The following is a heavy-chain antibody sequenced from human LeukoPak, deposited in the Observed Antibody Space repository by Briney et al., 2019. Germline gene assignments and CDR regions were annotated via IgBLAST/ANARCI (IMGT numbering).Heavy chain of an antibody. D-gene: IGHD3-22*01. J-gene: IGHJ5*02. CDR3: ARLLREYYDSSGYLSP. V-gene: IGHV3-21*01. CDR2: ISSSSSYI. CDR1: GFTFSSYS. Sequence: PGGSLRLSCAASGFTFSSYSMNWVRQAPGKGLEWVSSISSSSSYIYYADSVKGRFTISRDNAKNSLYLQMNSLRAEGTAVYYCARLLREYYDSSGYLSPWGQGTPVTVSS.